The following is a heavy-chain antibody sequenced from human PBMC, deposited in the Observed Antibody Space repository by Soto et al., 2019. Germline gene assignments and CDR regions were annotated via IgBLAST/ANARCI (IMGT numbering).Heavy chain of an antibody. D-gene: IGHD1-20*01. CDR3: ARSPAICDNCCEYYFDY. J-gene: IGHJ4*02. CDR1: GGTFSSYA. Sequence: QVQLVQSGAEVKKPGSSVKVSCKASGGTFSSYAISWVRQAPGQGLEWMGGIIPIFGTANYAQKFQGRVTLTEDDSTRTAYMDMSILGSEDTALYSCARSPAICDNCCEYYFDYWGQGTLVTVSS. V-gene: IGHV1-69*12. CDR2: IIPIFGTA.